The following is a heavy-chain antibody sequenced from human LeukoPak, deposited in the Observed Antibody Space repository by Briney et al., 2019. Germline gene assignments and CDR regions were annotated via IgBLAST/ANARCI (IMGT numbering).Heavy chain of an antibody. D-gene: IGHD2-2*01. CDR1: GGTFSSYA. CDR2: IIPIFGTA. J-gene: IGHJ6*02. CDR3: ARGYCSSTSCYYPHYYGMDV. Sequence: GSSVKVSCKASGGTFSSYAISWVRQAPGQGLEWMGGIIPIFGTANYAQKFQGRVTITADESTSTAYMELSSLRSEDTAVYYCARGYCSSTSCYYPHYYGMDVWGQGTTVTVSS. V-gene: IGHV1-69*01.